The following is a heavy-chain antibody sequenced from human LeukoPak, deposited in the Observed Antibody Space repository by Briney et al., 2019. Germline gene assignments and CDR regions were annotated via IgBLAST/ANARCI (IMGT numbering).Heavy chain of an antibody. CDR2: ISWNSGSI. D-gene: IGHD3-10*01. Sequence: PGGSLRLSCAASGFTFDDYAMHWVRQAPGKGLEWVSGISWNSGSIGYADSVKGRFTISRDNAKNSLYLQMNSLRAEDTALYYCAKDGDSTMVRGLSPLDYWGQGNLVTVSS. CDR1: GFTFDDYA. V-gene: IGHV3-9*01. J-gene: IGHJ4*02. CDR3: AKDGDSTMVRGLSPLDY.